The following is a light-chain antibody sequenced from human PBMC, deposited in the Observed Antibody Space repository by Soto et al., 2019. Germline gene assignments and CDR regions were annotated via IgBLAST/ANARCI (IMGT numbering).Light chain of an antibody. CDR1: QSISNW. V-gene: IGKV1-5*01. CDR3: QQYNSYPYT. Sequence: DIRMTQSPSTLSASVGDTVTISCRASQSISNWVAWYQQKPGRAPKLLISDSSNLEAGVPPRFSGTGSGTQYTLIISGLQPDDSATYYCQQYNSYPYTFGQGTKLQI. J-gene: IGKJ2*01. CDR2: DSS.